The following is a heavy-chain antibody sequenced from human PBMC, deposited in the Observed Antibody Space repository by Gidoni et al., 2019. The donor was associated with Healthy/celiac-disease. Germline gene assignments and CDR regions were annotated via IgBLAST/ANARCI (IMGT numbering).Heavy chain of an antibody. CDR1: GFTFIIYS. D-gene: IGHD6-19*01. J-gene: IGHJ3*02. CDR3: ARVNLYSSGWYPSGNDAFDI. V-gene: IGHV3-21*01. CDR2: ISSSSSYR. Sequence: EVQLVESGGGLVKPGGSLRLSCAASGFTFIIYSMNWVRQAPGKGLEWVSSISSSSSYRYYADSVKGRFTISRDNAKNSLYLQMNSLRAEDTAVYYCARVNLYSSGWYPSGNDAFDIWGQGTMVTVSS.